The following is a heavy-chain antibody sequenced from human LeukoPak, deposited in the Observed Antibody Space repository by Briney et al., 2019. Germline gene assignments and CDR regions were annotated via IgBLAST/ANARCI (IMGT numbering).Heavy chain of an antibody. Sequence: PPGGSLRLSCAASGFTFSSYAMHWVRQAPVKGLEWVAVISYDGSNKYYADSVKGRFTISRDNSKNTLYLQMNSLRAEGTAVYYCARAVEYYFDYWGQGTLVTVSS. CDR1: GFTFSSYA. CDR3: ARAVEYYFDY. CDR2: ISYDGSNK. D-gene: IGHD5-24*01. J-gene: IGHJ4*02. V-gene: IGHV3-30-3*01.